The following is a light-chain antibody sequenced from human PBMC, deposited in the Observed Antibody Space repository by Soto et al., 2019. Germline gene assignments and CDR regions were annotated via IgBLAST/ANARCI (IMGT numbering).Light chain of an antibody. Sequence: DIHMTKSPSTLAAYVGDRVTITCRASHSISSWLAWFQQKPGKAPKLLIYAASSLQSGVPSRFSGSGSGTDFTLTIRSLQPEDFATYYCQQPISFPITFGQGTRLEI. V-gene: IGKV1-12*01. CDR3: QQPISFPIT. CDR1: HSISSW. J-gene: IGKJ5*01. CDR2: AAS.